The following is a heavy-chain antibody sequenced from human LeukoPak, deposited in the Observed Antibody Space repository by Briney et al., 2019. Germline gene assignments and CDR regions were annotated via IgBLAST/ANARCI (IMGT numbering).Heavy chain of an antibody. D-gene: IGHD3-22*01. CDR2: IIPILGIA. Sequence: EASVKVSCKASGCTFSSYTISWVRQAPGQGLEWMGRIIPILGIANYAQKFQGRVTITADKSTSTAYMELSSLRSEDTAVYYCARDRSYYYDSSGYYTGGPFDYWGQGTLVTVSS. V-gene: IGHV1-69*04. CDR1: GCTFSSYT. CDR3: ARDRSYYYDSSGYYTGGPFDY. J-gene: IGHJ4*02.